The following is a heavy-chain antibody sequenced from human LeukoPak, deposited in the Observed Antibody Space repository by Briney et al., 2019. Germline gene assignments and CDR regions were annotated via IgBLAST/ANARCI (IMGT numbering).Heavy chain of an antibody. CDR2: ISHSSSMF. CDR1: GFTFSSYG. Sequence: GGSLRLSCAASGFTFSSYGMTWVRQAPGKGLEWVTYISHSSSMFYYADSVKGRINISRDNAKNSLYLQMNSLRAEDTAVYYCAKSRVFDWSYGMDVWGQGTTVTVSS. D-gene: IGHD3-9*01. V-gene: IGHV3-48*04. CDR3: AKSRVFDWSYGMDV. J-gene: IGHJ6*02.